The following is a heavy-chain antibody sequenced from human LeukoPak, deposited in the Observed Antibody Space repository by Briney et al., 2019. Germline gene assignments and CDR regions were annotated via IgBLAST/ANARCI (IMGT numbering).Heavy chain of an antibody. D-gene: IGHD6-13*01. CDR1: GFTFSSYS. CDR3: ARDLYSSSWYPRHDWYFDL. Sequence: PGGSLRLSCAASGFTFSSYSMNWVRQAPGKGLEWVSYISSSGSTIYYADSVKGRFTISRDNAKNSLYLQMNSLRAEDTAVYYCARDLYSSSWYPRHDWYFDLWGRGTLVTVSS. CDR2: ISSSGSTI. J-gene: IGHJ2*01. V-gene: IGHV3-48*04.